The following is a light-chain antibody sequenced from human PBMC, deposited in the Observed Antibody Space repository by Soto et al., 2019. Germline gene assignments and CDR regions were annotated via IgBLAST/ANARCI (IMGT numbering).Light chain of an antibody. CDR3: QQYADWHTT. CDR2: GSS. V-gene: IGKV3-15*01. Sequence: EIVMTQSPVTLSVFPWERSTLSCRASQSVGATVAWYHQRPGQAPRLLISGSSTRATGVPARVSASGSGTAFTLTITSLQSDDFGVYYCQQYADWHTTFGQGTKVDIK. CDR1: QSVGAT. J-gene: IGKJ1*01.